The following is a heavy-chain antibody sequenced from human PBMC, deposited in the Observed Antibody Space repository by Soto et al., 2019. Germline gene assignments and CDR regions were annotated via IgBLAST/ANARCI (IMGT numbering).Heavy chain of an antibody. CDR2: ISGSGGST. D-gene: IGHD6-13*01. V-gene: IGHV3-23*01. CDR1: GSILSSYA. Sequence: EVQLLESGGGLVQPGGSLRLSCAASGSILSSYAMSWVRQAPGKGLEWVSAISGSGGSTYYADSVKGRFTISRDNSKNTLFLQMNSLRAEDTAVYYCASPYSSSLDYWGKGTLVTVSS. CDR3: ASPYSSSLDY. J-gene: IGHJ4*02.